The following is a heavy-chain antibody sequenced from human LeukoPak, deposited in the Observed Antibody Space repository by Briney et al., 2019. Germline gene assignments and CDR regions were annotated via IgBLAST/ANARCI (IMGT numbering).Heavy chain of an antibody. V-gene: IGHV3-7*01. CDR1: GFTFSSYW. Sequence: GGSLRLSCAASGFTFSSYWMSWVRQAPGKGLEWVANIKQDGSEKYYVDSVKGRFTISRDNAKNSLYLQMNSLRAEDTAVYYCARGGGYDYVWGSYRYTTHAFDIWGQGTMVTVSS. CDR2: IKQDGSEK. CDR3: ARGGGYDYVWGSYRYTTHAFDI. D-gene: IGHD3-16*02. J-gene: IGHJ3*02.